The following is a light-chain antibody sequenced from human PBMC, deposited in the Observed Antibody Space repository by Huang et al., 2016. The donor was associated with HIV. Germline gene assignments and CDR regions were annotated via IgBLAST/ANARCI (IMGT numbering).Light chain of an antibody. CDR2: LGS. CDR1: QSLLHGTGYNY. V-gene: IGKV2-28*01. CDR3: MQALQTPS. Sequence: DIVMTQSPLSLPVTPGGPASISCRSSQSLLHGTGYNYLDWYVQKAGQPPQRLIYLGSKRASGVPGRFSASGSGTDFTLKISRVEAEDVGVYYCMQALQTPSFGQGTRLEIK. J-gene: IGKJ2*03.